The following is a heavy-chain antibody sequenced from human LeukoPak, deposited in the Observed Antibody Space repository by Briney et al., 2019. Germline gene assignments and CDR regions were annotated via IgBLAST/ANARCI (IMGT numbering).Heavy chain of an antibody. CDR1: GGSFSGYY. Sequence: PSETLSLTCAVYGGSFSGYYWSWVRQPPGKVLERFGGINHSGSTNYNPSLESRVTISVDTYKSQCSLKLSSVAAADTAVYYCARYPLDYDFWSGYLSGYMDVWGKGTTVTVSS. CDR3: ARYPLDYDFWSGYLSGYMDV. V-gene: IGHV4-34*01. CDR2: INHSGST. D-gene: IGHD3-3*01. J-gene: IGHJ6*03.